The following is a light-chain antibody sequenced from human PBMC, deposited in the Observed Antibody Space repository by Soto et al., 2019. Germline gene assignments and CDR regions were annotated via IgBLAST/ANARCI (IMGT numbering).Light chain of an antibody. CDR3: MQGTHLPRT. V-gene: IGKV2-30*01. CDR2: RVS. J-gene: IGKJ1*01. CDR1: ESLVYTDGNTY. Sequence: DVVMTQSPVSLPVTLGQPASISCRSSESLVYTDGNTYLNWFHQRPGQSPRRLIYRVSNRDSGVPDRFTGSGSGTDFTLKISRLEAEDVGTYYCMQGTHLPRTFGPGTKVEIK.